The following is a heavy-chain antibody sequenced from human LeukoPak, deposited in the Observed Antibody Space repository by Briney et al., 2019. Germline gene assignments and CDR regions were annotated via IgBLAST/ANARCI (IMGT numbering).Heavy chain of an antibody. CDR1: GGSFGGYY. J-gene: IGHJ6*03. CDR2: INHSGST. CDR3: ARRNTAMALRYYYYYMDV. D-gene: IGHD5-18*01. Sequence: SETLSLTCAVYGGSFGGYYWSWIRQPPGKGLEWIGEINHSGSTNYNPSLKSRVTISVDTSKNQFSLKLSSVTAADTAVYYCARRNTAMALRYYYYYMDVWGKGTTVTVSS. V-gene: IGHV4-34*01.